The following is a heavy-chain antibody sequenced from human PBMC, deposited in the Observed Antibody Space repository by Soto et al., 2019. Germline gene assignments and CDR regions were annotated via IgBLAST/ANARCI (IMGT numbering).Heavy chain of an antibody. D-gene: IGHD1-26*01. Sequence: QVQLVESGGGVVQPGRSLRLSCVASGFTFSSYGMHWVRQAPGKGLEWVAIRSYDGSNTYYADSVKGRFTISRDNSKNTLYLQMDSLRCEDTSVYYCAKEGGLSGSYYISSSYYFDYWGQGTRVTVSS. V-gene: IGHV3-30*18. CDR1: GFTFSSYG. CDR3: AKEGGLSGSYYISSSYYFDY. CDR2: RSYDGSNT. J-gene: IGHJ4*02.